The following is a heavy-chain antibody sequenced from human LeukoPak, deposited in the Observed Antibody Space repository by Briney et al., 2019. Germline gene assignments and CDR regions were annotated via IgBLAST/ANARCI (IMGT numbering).Heavy chain of an antibody. V-gene: IGHV4-59*11. CDR1: GGSIISHY. Sequence: SETLSLTCTVSGGSIISHYWTWIRQPPAKGLECLGSIYYSGSTYYNPSLKSRVTISVDTSKNQFSLKLSSVTAADTAVYYCARDHHDSYYMDVWGKGTTVTVSS. J-gene: IGHJ6*03. CDR3: ARDHHDSYYMDV. CDR2: IYYSGST.